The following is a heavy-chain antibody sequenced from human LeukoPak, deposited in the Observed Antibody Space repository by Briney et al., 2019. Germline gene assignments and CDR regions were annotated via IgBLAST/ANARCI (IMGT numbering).Heavy chain of an antibody. J-gene: IGHJ3*02. D-gene: IGHD2-2*01. Sequence: GGSLRLSCAASGFTFSSYSMNWVRQAPGKGLEWVSYISSSSSTIYYADSVKGRFTISRDNAKNSLYLQMNSLRAEDTAVYYCARAGLGYCSSTSCPNDAFDIWGQGTMVTVSS. V-gene: IGHV3-48*01. CDR1: GFTFSSYS. CDR2: ISSSSSTI. CDR3: ARAGLGYCSSTSCPNDAFDI.